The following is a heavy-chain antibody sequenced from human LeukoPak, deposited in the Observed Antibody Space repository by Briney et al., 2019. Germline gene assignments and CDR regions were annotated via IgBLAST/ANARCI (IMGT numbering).Heavy chain of an antibody. CDR2: INTDASNT. J-gene: IGHJ4*02. Sequence: GGSLILSCAASGFTLSRFWMHWVRQAPGKGLVWVSRINTDASNTIYADSVKGRFTISRDNAKNTLYLQMDSLRAEDTAVYYCARDQSIAGPTTADYWGQGTLVTVSS. CDR1: GFTLSRFW. V-gene: IGHV3-74*01. CDR3: ARDQSIAGPTTADY. D-gene: IGHD1-26*01.